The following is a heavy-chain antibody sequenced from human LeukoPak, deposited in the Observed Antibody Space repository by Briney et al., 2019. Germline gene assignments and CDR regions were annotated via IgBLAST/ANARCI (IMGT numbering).Heavy chain of an antibody. J-gene: IGHJ4*02. CDR2: INHSGGT. V-gene: IGHV4-34*01. Sequence: SETLSLTCAVYGGSFSGYYWSWIRQPPGKGLEWIGEINHSGGTNYNPSLRSRVTISVDTSKNQFSLKLSSVTAADMAVYYCARVRDLTAMRLRLAYFDYWGQGTLVTVSS. CDR3: ARVRDLTAMRLRLAYFDY. CDR1: GGSFSGYY. D-gene: IGHD1-20*01.